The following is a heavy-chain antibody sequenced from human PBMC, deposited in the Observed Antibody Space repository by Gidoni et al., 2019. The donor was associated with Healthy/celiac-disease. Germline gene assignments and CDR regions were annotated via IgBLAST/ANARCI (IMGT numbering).Heavy chain of an antibody. CDR3: ARDFDWRVRGGDYYYYGMDV. CDR1: GFTVSSNS. Sequence: EVQLVESGGGLVQPGGSMRISCAASGFTVSSNSMSWVRQAPGKGLEWVSVIYSGGSTYYADSVKGRFTISRDNSKNTLYLQMNSLRAEDTAVYYCARDFDWRVRGGDYYYYGMDVWGQGTTVTVSS. CDR2: IYSGGST. V-gene: IGHV3-66*01. D-gene: IGHD3-9*01. J-gene: IGHJ6*02.